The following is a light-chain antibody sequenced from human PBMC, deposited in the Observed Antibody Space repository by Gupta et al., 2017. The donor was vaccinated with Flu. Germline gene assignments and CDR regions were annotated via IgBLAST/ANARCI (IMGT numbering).Light chain of an antibody. J-gene: IGLJ3*02. CDR1: SRDIGTYNY. CDR3: HSETSSSNLGV. Sequence: QSALTQPASVSGSPRPSITISFTGTSRDIGTYNYVSWYQQHPGKAPKLLIYDVINRPSGVPDRFSASNSATTAAFTIPGLQAEDAADYYWHSETSSSNLGVFGGGTNLTVL. V-gene: IGLV2-14*03. CDR2: DVI.